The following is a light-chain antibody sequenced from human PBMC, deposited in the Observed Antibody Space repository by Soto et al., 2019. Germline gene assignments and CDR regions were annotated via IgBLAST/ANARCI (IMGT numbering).Light chain of an antibody. CDR3: MQALQTPWT. CDR1: QSLLHSNGYNY. CDR2: LGS. Sequence: DIVMTQSPLSLSVTPGEPASISCRSSQSLLHSNGYNYMDWYLQKPGQSPQLLIYLGSNRASGVPDRFTGSGSGTDFTLKISRVEAEDFGVYYCMQALQTPWTFGQGTKVEVK. V-gene: IGKV2-28*01. J-gene: IGKJ1*01.